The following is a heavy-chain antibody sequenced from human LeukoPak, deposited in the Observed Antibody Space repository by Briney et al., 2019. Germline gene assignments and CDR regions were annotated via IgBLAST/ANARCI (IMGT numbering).Heavy chain of an antibody. J-gene: IGHJ4*02. D-gene: IGHD2-8*01. CDR1: GFTFSSYW. V-gene: IGHV3-7*05. CDR2: IKQDGSEK. Sequence: GGSLRLSCAASGFTFSSYWMSWVRPASGKGLEWVANIKQDGSEKYYVDSVKGRFSISRDNAKNSLYLQMNRLRAEDTAVYYCARLMTSEVGFDYWGQGTLVTVSS. CDR3: ARLMTSEVGFDY.